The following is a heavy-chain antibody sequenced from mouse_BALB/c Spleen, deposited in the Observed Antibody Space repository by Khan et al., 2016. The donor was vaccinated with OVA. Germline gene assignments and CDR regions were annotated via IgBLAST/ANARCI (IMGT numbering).Heavy chain of an antibody. CDR3: ASYYRYPAWFAY. CDR1: GYTFSNYT. D-gene: IGHD2-14*01. CDR2: INPSTSYT. J-gene: IGHJ3*01. Sequence: VQLQESGAELARPGASVKMSCKASGYTFSNYTMHWLKQGPGQGLEWIGYINPSTSYTYYNQKFNDRATLTADKSSSTAYMQLSSLTSDDSAVYYCASYYRYPAWFAYWGQGTLVTVSA. V-gene: IGHV1-4*01.